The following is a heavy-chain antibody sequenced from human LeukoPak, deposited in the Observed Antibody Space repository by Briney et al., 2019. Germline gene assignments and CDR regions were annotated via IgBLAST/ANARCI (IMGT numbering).Heavy chain of an antibody. CDR2: FDPEDGET. D-gene: IGHD3-22*01. Sequence: SVKVSCKVSGYTLTELSMHWVRQAPGKGLEWMGGFDPEDGETIYAQKFQGRVTMTEDTSTDTAYMELSSLRSEDTAVYYCATVGNYDSSGRDLDYWGQGTLVTVSS. J-gene: IGHJ4*02. CDR1: GYTLTELS. CDR3: ATVGNYDSSGRDLDY. V-gene: IGHV1-24*01.